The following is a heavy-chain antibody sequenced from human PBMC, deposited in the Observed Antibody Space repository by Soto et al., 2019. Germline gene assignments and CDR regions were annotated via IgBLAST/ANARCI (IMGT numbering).Heavy chain of an antibody. Sequence: QVQLVESGGGEVQPGRSLRLSCAASGFTFSSYAMHWVRQAPGKGREWEAVISYDGSNKYYADSVKGRFTISRDNSKNTLYLQMNSLRAEDTAVYYCARDHYDSSGTIDYWGQGTLVTVSS. CDR2: ISYDGSNK. J-gene: IGHJ4*02. CDR1: GFTFSSYA. D-gene: IGHD3-22*01. V-gene: IGHV3-30-3*01. CDR3: ARDHYDSSGTIDY.